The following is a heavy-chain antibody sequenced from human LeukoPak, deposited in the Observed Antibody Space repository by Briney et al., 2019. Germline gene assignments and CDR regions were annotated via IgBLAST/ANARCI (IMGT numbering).Heavy chain of an antibody. CDR3: ARGQYSSGWYTRYYYYGMDV. D-gene: IGHD6-19*01. CDR1: GGSISSYY. J-gene: IGHJ6*02. V-gene: IGHV4-59*12. Sequence: SETLSLTCTVSGGSISSYYWSWIRQPPGKGLEWIGYIYYSGSTNYNPSLKSRVTISVDTSKNQFSLKLSSVTAADTAVYYCARGQYSSGWYTRYYYYGMDVWGQGTTVTVSS. CDR2: IYYSGST.